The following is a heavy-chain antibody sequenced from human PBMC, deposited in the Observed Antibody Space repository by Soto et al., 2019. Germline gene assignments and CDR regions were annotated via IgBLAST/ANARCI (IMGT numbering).Heavy chain of an antibody. D-gene: IGHD5-12*01. CDR1: GFTFSRYS. V-gene: IGHV3-48*02. Sequence: EVQLVESGGGLVQPGGSLRFSCAASGFTFSRYSMNWVRQAPGEGLEWLSYIDSSGKTIYYADSVKGRFIISRDNTKNSLYLQMNSLRDEDTAVYHCARGGVATIIGDSWGQGTLDTVSS. CDR3: ARGGVATIIGDS. CDR2: IDSSGKTI. J-gene: IGHJ4*02.